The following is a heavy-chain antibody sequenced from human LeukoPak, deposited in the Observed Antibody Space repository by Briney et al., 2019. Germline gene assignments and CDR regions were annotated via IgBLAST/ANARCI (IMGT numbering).Heavy chain of an antibody. CDR2: IYTSGST. Sequence: SETLSLTCTVSGGSISSGSYYWSWIRQPAGKGLEWIGHIYTSGSTNYNPSLKSRVTISVDTSKNQFSLKLSSVTAADTAVYYCARVLYDFWSGYIGWYFDLWGRGTLVTVSS. CDR3: ARVLYDFWSGYIGWYFDL. CDR1: GGSISSGSYY. J-gene: IGHJ2*01. D-gene: IGHD3-3*01. V-gene: IGHV4-61*09.